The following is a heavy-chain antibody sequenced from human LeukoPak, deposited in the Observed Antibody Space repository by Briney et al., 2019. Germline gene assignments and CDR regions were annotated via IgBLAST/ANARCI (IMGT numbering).Heavy chain of an antibody. V-gene: IGHV1-46*01. CDR3: ARDTGRTAVTTRHFDY. D-gene: IGHD4-17*01. J-gene: IGHJ4*02. Sequence: ASVKVSCKASGYTFTGYYMHWVRQAPGQGLEWMGIINPSGGSTSYAQKFQGRVTMTTDTSTSTAYMELRSLRSDDTAVYYCARDTGRTAVTTRHFDYWGQGTLVTVSS. CDR2: INPSGGST. CDR1: GYTFTGYY.